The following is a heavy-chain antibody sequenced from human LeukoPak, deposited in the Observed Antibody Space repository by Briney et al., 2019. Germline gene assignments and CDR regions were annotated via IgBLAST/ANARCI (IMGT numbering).Heavy chain of an antibody. CDR1: GGSISSYY. CDR3: ARDPGTNWGSFDY. CDR2: IYYSGST. V-gene: IGHV4-59*01. J-gene: IGHJ4*02. Sequence: TSSETLSLTCTVSGGSISSYYWSWIRQPPGKGLEWIGYIYYSGSTNYNPSLKSRVTISVDTSKNQFSLKLSSVTAADTAVYYCARDPGTNWGSFDYWGQGTLVTVSS. D-gene: IGHD7-27*01.